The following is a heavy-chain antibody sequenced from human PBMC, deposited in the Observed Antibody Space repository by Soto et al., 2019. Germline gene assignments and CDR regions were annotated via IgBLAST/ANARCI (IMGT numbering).Heavy chain of an antibody. D-gene: IGHD3-10*01. V-gene: IGHV3-66*01. CDR1: GFTVSNNY. Sequence: EVLLEESVGGLVQPGGSLRLSCAASGFTVSNNYMAWVRQAPGKGLVWVSVIQGGGSISYADSVRDRFTISRDSSKNTVRLQMNSLRPEDTAVYFCARGEGSGSNALGYWGQGTLVTVSS. CDR3: ARGEGSGSNALGY. CDR2: IQGGGSI. J-gene: IGHJ4*02.